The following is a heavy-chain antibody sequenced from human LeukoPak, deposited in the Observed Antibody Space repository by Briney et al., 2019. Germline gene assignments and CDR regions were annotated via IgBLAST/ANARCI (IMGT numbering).Heavy chain of an antibody. Sequence: GASVKVSCKASGYTFTDYYMHWVRQAPGQGLEWMGRIIPILGIANYAQKFQGRVTITADKSTSTAYMELSSLRSEDTAVYYCARDEDHNPLVHWGQGTLVTVSS. CDR1: GYTFTDYY. CDR3: ARDEDHNPLVH. CDR2: IIPILGIA. V-gene: IGHV1-69*04. J-gene: IGHJ4*02.